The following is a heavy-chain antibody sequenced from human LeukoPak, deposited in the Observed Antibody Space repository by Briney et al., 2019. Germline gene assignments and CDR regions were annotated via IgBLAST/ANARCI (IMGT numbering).Heavy chain of an antibody. CDR1: GFTFSSSW. Sequence: GKSLRLSCVASGFTFSSSWVSWVRQGPGKGLEWVASINQDEIHYVDAVRGRFTISRDNSKNTLYLQMNSLKGDDTAVYYCAKDSAFYYIDVWGKGTTVIISS. CDR2: INQDEI. CDR3: AKDSAFYYIDV. J-gene: IGHJ6*03. D-gene: IGHD3-10*01. V-gene: IGHV3-7*01.